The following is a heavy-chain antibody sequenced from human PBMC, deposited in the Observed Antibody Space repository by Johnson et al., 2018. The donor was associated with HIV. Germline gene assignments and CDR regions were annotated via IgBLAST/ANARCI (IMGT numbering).Heavy chain of an antibody. V-gene: IGHV3-13*01. CDR1: GFTLSRYD. Sequence: EKLVESGGGVVQPGRSLRLSCAASGFTLSRYDMPWVRQATGKGLEWVSAIGTAGDTYYPGSVKGRFTISRENAKNSLYLQMNSLRAGDTAVYYCAREGGFVGAFDIWGQGTMVTVSS. J-gene: IGHJ3*02. CDR2: IGTAGDT. D-gene: IGHD3-16*01. CDR3: AREGGFVGAFDI.